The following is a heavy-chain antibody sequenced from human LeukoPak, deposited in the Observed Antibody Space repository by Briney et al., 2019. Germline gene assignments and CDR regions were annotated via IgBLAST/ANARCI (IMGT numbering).Heavy chain of an antibody. CDR3: MRGATDTTRWFDP. D-gene: IGHD1-7*01. CDR1: GFTFSNYW. Sequence: GGSLRLSCAASGFTFSNYWMTWVRQAPGKGLEWVANIKHDGSEDYYLDSVKGRFTISRDNAKSSMWLQMNGLRAEDTAAYYCMRGATDTTRWFDPWGQGTLVTVSS. J-gene: IGHJ5*02. CDR2: IKHDGSED. V-gene: IGHV3-7*01.